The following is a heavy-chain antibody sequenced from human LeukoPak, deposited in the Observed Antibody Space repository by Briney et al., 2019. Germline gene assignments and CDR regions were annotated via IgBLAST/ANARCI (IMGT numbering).Heavy chain of an antibody. CDR3: ARHRGGQWLVLGYFDY. J-gene: IGHJ4*02. Sequence: SETLSLTCAVSGGSISSSNWWSWVRQPPGKGLEWIGSIYYSGSTYYNPSLKSRVTISEDTSKNQFSLNLSSVTAADTAVYYCARHRGGQWLVLGYFDYWGQGTLVTVSS. CDR1: GGSISSSNW. V-gene: IGHV4-39*01. D-gene: IGHD6-19*01. CDR2: IYYSGST.